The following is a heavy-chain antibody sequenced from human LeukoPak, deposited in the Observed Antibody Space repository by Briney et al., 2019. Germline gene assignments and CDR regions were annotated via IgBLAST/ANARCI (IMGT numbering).Heavy chain of an antibody. CDR3: ARQGRDYDFWSGYYNHYYYYGMDV. CDR1: GGSISSYY. V-gene: IGHV4-59*08. Sequence: KPSETLSLTCTVSGGSISSYYWSWIRQPPGKGLEGIGYIYYSGSTNYNPSLKSRVTISVDTSKNQFSLKLSSVTAADTAVYYCARQGRDYDFWSGYYNHYYYYGMDVWGQGTTVTVSS. CDR2: IYYSGST. D-gene: IGHD3-3*01. J-gene: IGHJ6*02.